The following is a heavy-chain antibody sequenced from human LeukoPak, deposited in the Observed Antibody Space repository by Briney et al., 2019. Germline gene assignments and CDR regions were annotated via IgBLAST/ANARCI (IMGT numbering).Heavy chain of an antibody. Sequence: GGSLRLSCAASGFTFSSYAMSWVRQAPGKGLEWVSAISESGGSTYYADSVRGRFTISRDNSKNTLYLQMDSLRAEDTAVYYCAKGMAGTDYWGQGTLVTVSS. D-gene: IGHD1-1*01. V-gene: IGHV3-23*01. CDR1: GFTFSSYA. J-gene: IGHJ4*02. CDR2: ISESGGST. CDR3: AKGMAGTDY.